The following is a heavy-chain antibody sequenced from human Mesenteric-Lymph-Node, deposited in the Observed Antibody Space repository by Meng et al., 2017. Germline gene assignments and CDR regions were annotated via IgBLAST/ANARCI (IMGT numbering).Heavy chain of an antibody. CDR3: VRENWTSNN. CDR1: DGSFNAYY. CDR2: INHSGST. J-gene: IGHJ4*02. Sequence: QVQLQRCSAGLLTPSEALSLTFSVYDGSFNAYYWTWIRQPPGKGLGWIGEINHSGSTHYDPSLNGRVTISMDTSKNQFSLTLSSVTAADTAVYYCVRENWTSNNWGQGTLVTVYS. V-gene: IGHV4-34*01. D-gene: IGHD3/OR15-3a*01.